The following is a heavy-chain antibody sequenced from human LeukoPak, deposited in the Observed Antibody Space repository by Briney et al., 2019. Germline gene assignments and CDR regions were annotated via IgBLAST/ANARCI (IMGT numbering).Heavy chain of an antibody. V-gene: IGHV3-23*01. CDR2: ISGSARST. CDR1: RFTFSSYA. J-gene: IGHJ6*02. D-gene: IGHD3-16*01. CDR3: AKDNPRMMHDYGMDV. Sequence: GGSLRLSCAASRFTFSSYAMNWVRQAPGQGLEWVSGISGSARSTYYADSVKGRFTISRDNSKNTLYLQMNSLRAEDTAVYYCAKDNPRMMHDYGMDVWGQGTTVTVSS.